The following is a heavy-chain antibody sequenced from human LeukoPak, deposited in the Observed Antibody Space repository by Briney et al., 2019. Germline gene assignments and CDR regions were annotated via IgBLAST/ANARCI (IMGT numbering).Heavy chain of an antibody. CDR2: VFYSGST. CDR1: GGSISSDGFY. J-gene: IGHJ5*02. CDR3: ARGIWFDP. Sequence: SETLSLTCTVSGGSISSDGFYWNWIRQHAGKGLEWIGYVFYSGSTYYNPSLKNRVTISIDTPKNQFSLELSSVIDADTAVYYCARGIWFDPWGQGTLVTVSS. V-gene: IGHV4-31*03.